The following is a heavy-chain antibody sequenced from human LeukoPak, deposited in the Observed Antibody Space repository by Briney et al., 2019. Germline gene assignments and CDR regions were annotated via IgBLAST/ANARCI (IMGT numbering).Heavy chain of an antibody. CDR2: INSDGSST. V-gene: IGHV3-74*01. CDR3: ASNTFTMIGPRDAFDI. D-gene: IGHD3-22*01. Sequence: GGSLRLSCAASGFTCSSYWMHWVRQAPGKGLEWVSRINSDGSSTSQADSVKGRFTISRDNAKNTLYLEMNSLRAEDTAVYYCASNTFTMIGPRDAFDIWGQGTMVTVSS. J-gene: IGHJ3*02. CDR1: GFTCSSYW.